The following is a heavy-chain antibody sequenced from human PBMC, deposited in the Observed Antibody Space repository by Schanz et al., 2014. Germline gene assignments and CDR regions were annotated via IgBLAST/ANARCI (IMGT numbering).Heavy chain of an antibody. J-gene: IGHJ6*02. V-gene: IGHV3-11*01. D-gene: IGHD6-6*01. Sequence: VQLVESGGGLVKPGGSLRLSCAASGFTFSDYYMNWIRQAPGKGLEWVSYISNSGYTIYYADSVKGRFTISRDNAKNSLYLQMNSLRAGDTAVYYCARAPPPYSSSPYYWYYGMDVWGQGTTVTVSS. CDR2: ISNSGYTI. CDR3: ARAPPPYSSSPYYWYYGMDV. CDR1: GFTFSDYY.